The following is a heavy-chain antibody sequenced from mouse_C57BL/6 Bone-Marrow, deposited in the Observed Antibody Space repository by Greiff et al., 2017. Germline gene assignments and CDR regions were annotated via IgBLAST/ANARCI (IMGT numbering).Heavy chain of an antibody. J-gene: IGHJ2*01. D-gene: IGHD2-5*01. Sequence: EVHLVESGEGLVKPGGSLKLSCAASGFTFSSYAMSWVRQTPEKRLEWVAYISRGGDYIYYADTVKGRFTISRDDARNTRYLQMSSLKSEDTAMYYCTREDPYSNLYFDYGGQGTTPTVSA. CDR3: TREDPYSNLYFDY. CDR1: GFTFSSYA. V-gene: IGHV5-9-1*02. CDR2: ISRGGDYI.